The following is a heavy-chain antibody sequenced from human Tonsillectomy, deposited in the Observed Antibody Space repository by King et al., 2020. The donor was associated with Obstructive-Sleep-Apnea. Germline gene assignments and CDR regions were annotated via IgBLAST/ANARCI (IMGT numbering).Heavy chain of an antibody. CDR1: GYTFTNYG. Sequence: VQLVESGAEVKKPGASVKVSCKASGYTFTNYGISWVRQAPGQGLQWMVWISAYNGNTNFAQNLQDRVTLTTDTSTSTAYMELRSLISDDTAVFYCARDLYGYFDYWGKGTLVTVSS. CDR2: ISAYNGNT. D-gene: IGHD3-10*01. V-gene: IGHV1-18*01. J-gene: IGHJ4*02. CDR3: ARDLYGYFDY.